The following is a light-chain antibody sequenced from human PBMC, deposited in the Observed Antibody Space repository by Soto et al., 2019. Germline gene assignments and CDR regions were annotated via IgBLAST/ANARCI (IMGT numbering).Light chain of an antibody. CDR1: SSDVGGYNY. V-gene: IGLV2-14*01. CDR2: DVS. CDR3: SSYTSSSPL. J-gene: IGLJ2*01. Sequence: QSVLTQPASVSGSPGQSITISCTGTSSDVGGYNYVSWYQQHPGKAPKLMIYDVSNGPSGVSNRFSGSKSGNTASLTISGLQAEDEADYYCSSYTSSSPLFGGGTKLTVL.